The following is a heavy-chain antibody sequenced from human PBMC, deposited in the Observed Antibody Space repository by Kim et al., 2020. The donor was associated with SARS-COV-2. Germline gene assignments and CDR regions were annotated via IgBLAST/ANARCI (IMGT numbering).Heavy chain of an antibody. CDR3: ATQRSDTTIFDN. Sequence: GGSLRLSCAASGFTVSGNYMSWVRQAPGKGLEWVSALYSGGTTFYAESVRGRFTISGDNSKNTLYLQMNSLRAEDPAVYYCATQRSDTTIFDNCGPGTPV. D-gene: IGHD5-12*01. J-gene: IGHJ4*02. CDR1: GFTVSGNY. CDR2: LYSGGTT. V-gene: IGHV3-53*01.